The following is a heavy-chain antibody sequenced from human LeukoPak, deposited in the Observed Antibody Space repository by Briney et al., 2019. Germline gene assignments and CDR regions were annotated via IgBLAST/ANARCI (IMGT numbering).Heavy chain of an antibody. J-gene: IGHJ4*02. CDR3: ARLDGYSYARGGIDY. CDR1: GYSISSGYY. V-gene: IGHV4-38-2*02. CDR2: IYHSGST. D-gene: IGHD5-18*01. Sequence: SGTLSLTCTVSGYSISSGYYWGWIRQPPGKGLEWIGSIYHSGSTYYNPSLKSRVTISVDTSKNQFSLKLSSVTAADTAVYYCARLDGYSYARGGIDYWGQGTLVTVSS.